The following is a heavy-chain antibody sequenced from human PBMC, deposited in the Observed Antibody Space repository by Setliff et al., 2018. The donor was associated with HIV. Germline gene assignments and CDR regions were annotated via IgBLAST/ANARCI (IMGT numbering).Heavy chain of an antibody. CDR3: GRVGGAAEPYYYFMDV. CDR2: ISGSGGST. J-gene: IGHJ6*03. D-gene: IGHD2-2*01. V-gene: IGHV3-23*01. Sequence: GGSLRLSCAGSEFAFSSYAMSWVRQAPGKGLEWVSAISGSGGSTNYADSVKGRFTISRDNSKSSVYLQMDSLKTEDTAVYYCGRVGGAAEPYYYFMDVWGKGTTVTVSS. CDR1: EFAFSSYA.